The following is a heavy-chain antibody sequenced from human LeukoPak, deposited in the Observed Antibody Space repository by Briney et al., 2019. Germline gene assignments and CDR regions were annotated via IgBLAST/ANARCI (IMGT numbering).Heavy chain of an antibody. CDR1: GDSVSSNSAA. V-gene: IGHV6-1*01. D-gene: IGHD6-13*01. Sequence: SQTLSLTCAISGDSVSSNSAAWNWIRQSPSRGLEWLGRTYYRSKWYSDYAVSVKSRITINPDTSKNQFSLQLNSVTPEDTAVYYCARGQAQPISSSWDPYFDYWGQGTLVTVSS. CDR2: TYYRSKWYS. J-gene: IGHJ4*02. CDR3: ARGQAQPISSSWDPYFDY.